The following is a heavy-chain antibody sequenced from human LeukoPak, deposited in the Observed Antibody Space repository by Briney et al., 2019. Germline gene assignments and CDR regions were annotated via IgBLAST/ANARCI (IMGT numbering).Heavy chain of an antibody. V-gene: IGHV4-4*07. D-gene: IGHD1-14*01. CDR3: ARGVRRLPDYAFDI. CDR2: IYTSGST. CDR1: GGSISSYY. J-gene: IGHJ3*02. Sequence: ASETLSLTCTVSGGSISSYYWSWIRQPTGKGLEWIGRIYTSGSTNYNPSLKSRVTMSVDTSKNQFSLKVSSVPGADPGLYYGARGVRRLPDYAFDIWGQGTMATLSS.